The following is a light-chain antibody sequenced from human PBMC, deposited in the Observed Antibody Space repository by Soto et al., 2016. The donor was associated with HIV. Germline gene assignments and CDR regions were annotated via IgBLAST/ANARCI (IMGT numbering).Light chain of an antibody. CDR3: NSRDSSSGDYVV. V-gene: IGLV3-19*01. CDR2: GKN. Sequence: SSELTQDPAVSVALGQTVKITCQGDSLRIYSGSWYQQKPGQAPVLVIYGKNNRPSGIPDRFSGSTSGNTASLTITGAQAEDEADYYCNSRDSSSGDYVVFGGGTKLTVL. CDR1: SLRIYS. J-gene: IGLJ2*01.